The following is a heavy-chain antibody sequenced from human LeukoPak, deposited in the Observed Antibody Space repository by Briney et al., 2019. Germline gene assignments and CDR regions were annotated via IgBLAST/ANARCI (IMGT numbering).Heavy chain of an antibody. J-gene: IGHJ4*02. V-gene: IGHV1-46*01. CDR3: ARETGPEHRITARPEGDY. CDR1: GYTFISYY. CDR2: INPSGGST. D-gene: IGHD6-6*01. Sequence: ASVKVSCKASGYTFISYYMHWVRQAPGQGPEWMGIINPSGGSTSYAQKFQGRLTMTRDTSTSTVYMELSSLRSEDTAVYYCARETGPEHRITARPEGDYWGQGTLVTVSS.